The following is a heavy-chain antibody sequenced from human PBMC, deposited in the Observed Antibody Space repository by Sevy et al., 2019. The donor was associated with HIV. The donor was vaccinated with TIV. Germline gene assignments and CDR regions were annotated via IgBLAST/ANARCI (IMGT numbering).Heavy chain of an antibody. D-gene: IGHD3-22*01. CDR2: IWYDGSNK. J-gene: IGHJ3*02. V-gene: IGHV3-33*01. CDR3: AREQVVINASAFDI. Sequence: GGSLRLSCAASGFTFSSYGMHWVRQAPGKGLEWVAVIWYDGSNKYYADSVKGRFTISRDNSKNTLYLQMNSLRAEDTAVYYCAREQVVINASAFDIWGQGTMVTVSS. CDR1: GFTFSSYG.